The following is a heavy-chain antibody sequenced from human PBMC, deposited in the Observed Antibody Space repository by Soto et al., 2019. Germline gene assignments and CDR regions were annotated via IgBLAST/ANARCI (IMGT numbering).Heavy chain of an antibody. CDR2: IYSGGST. Sequence: GGSLRLSCAASGFTVSSNYMSWVRQAPGKGLEWVSVIYSGGSTYYADSVKGRFTISRDNSKNTLYLQMSSLRAEDTAVYYCVKDQLGIIAAATRFDPWGQGTLVTVSS. CDR3: VKDQLGIIAAATRFDP. V-gene: IGHV3-66*01. J-gene: IGHJ5*02. D-gene: IGHD6-13*01. CDR1: GFTVSSNY.